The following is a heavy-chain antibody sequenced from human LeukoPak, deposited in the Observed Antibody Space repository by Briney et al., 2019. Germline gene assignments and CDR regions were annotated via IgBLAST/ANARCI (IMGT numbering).Heavy chain of an antibody. CDR3: ARDRDRRYYDSSGYFGY. V-gene: IGHV1-18*01. J-gene: IGHJ4*02. CDR2: ISAYNGNT. CDR1: GYTFRQYS. D-gene: IGHD3-22*01. Sequence: ASVIVSCKASGYTFRQYSMSWVRQAPGQGLEWMGWISAYNGNTNYAQKLQGRVTMTTDTSTSTAYMELRSLRSDDTAVYYCARDRDRRYYDSSGYFGYWGQGTLVTVSS.